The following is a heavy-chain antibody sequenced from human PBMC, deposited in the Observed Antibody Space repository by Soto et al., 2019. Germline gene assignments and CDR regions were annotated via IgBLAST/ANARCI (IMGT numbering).Heavy chain of an antibody. J-gene: IGHJ4*02. CDR1: GFTFSGSA. CDR3: TKWEVGNSRPLDY. CDR2: IRGKADNYAT. Sequence: EVQLVESGGGLVQPGGSLKLSCAASGFTFSGSAMHWVRQTSGKGLEWVGRIRGKADNYATAYAASVKGRSTISRDDSQTTAYLQMNSLRTEDTAVYYCTKWEVGNSRPLDYWGQGTLVTVSS. V-gene: IGHV3-73*01. D-gene: IGHD1-26*01.